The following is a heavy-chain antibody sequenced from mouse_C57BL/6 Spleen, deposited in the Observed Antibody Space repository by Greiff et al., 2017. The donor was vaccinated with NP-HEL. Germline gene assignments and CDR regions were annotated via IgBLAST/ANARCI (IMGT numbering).Heavy chain of an antibody. D-gene: IGHD2-5*01. V-gene: IGHV1-76*01. Sequence: VQLQQSGAELVRPGASVKLSCKASGYTFTDYYINWVKQRPGQGLEWIARIYPGSGNTYYNEKFKGKATLTAEKSSSTAYMQLSSLTSEDSAVYFCAIYSNERSWYFDVWGTGTTVTVSS. CDR3: AIYSNERSWYFDV. CDR1: GYTFTDYY. CDR2: IYPGSGNT. J-gene: IGHJ1*03.